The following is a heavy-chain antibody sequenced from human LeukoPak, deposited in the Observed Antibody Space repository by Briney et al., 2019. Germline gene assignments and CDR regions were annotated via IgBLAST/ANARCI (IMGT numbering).Heavy chain of an antibody. D-gene: IGHD6-13*01. J-gene: IGHJ4*02. Sequence: GASVKVSCKASGYTFTSYGISWVRQAPGQRLEWMGRIIPILGIANYAQKFQGRVTITADKSTSTAYMELSSLRSEDTAVYYCASGAAAAGFDYWGQGTLVTVSS. CDR3: ASGAAAAGFDY. CDR1: GYTFTSYG. CDR2: IIPILGIA. V-gene: IGHV1-69*04.